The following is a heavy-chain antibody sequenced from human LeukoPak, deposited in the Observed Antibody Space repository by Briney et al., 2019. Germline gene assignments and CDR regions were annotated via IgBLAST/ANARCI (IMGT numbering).Heavy chain of an antibody. J-gene: IGHJ6*03. CDR2: INTNTGNP. CDR1: GYTFTSYA. V-gene: IGHV7-4-1*02. D-gene: IGHD3-10*01. Sequence: ASVKVSCKASGYTFTSYAMNWVRQAPGQGLEWMGWINTNTGNPTYAQGFTGRFVFSLDTSVSTAYLQISSLKAEDTAVYYCARDGNVLLWFGEFPKPYYYYYYMDVWGKGTTVTVSS. CDR3: ARDGNVLLWFGEFPKPYYYYYYMDV.